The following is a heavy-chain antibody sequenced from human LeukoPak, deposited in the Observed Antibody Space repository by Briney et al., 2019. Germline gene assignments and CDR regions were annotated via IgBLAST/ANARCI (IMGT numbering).Heavy chain of an antibody. CDR3: ARAPSDYYNNWFDP. V-gene: IGHV4-4*07. D-gene: IGHD3-22*01. CDR1: GGSISSYY. CDR2: IYSIGST. Sequence: SVTLSLTCAVSGGSISSYYWSWIRQSAGKGLEWIGRIYSIGSTDYNPSLKSRVTMSVDTSKNQFSLKLSSVTAADTAMHYCARAPSDYYNNWFDPWGQGTLVTVSS. J-gene: IGHJ5*02.